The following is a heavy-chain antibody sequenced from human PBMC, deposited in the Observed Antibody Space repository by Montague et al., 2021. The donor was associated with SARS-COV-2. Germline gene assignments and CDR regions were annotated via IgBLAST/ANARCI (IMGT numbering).Heavy chain of an antibody. CDR2: ISYDGSIQ. V-gene: IGHV3-30*18. Sequence: SLRLSCAASGFTFNNFGMHWVRQAPGQGLEWVAVISYDGSIQYYADSVKGRFTISRDWSKSTLFLQMSSLRPEDTAVYYCAKDATIFWFERGRGTFDYWGLGTLVAVSS. J-gene: IGHJ4*02. CDR3: AKDATIFWFERGRGTFDY. CDR1: GFTFNNFG. D-gene: IGHD3-10*01.